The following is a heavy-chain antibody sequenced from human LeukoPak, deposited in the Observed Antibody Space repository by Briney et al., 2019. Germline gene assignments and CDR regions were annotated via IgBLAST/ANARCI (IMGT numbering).Heavy chain of an antibody. V-gene: IGHV1-69*06. CDR1: GYTFTSYA. D-gene: IGHD3-10*01. CDR2: IIPIFGTA. Sequence: SVKVSCKASGYTFTSYAISWVRQAPGQGLEWMGGIIPIFGTANYAQKFQGRVTITADKSTSTAYMELSSLRSEDMAVYYCARDRGDGYYYYYMDVWGKGTTVTVSS. CDR3: ARDRGDGYYYYYMDV. J-gene: IGHJ6*03.